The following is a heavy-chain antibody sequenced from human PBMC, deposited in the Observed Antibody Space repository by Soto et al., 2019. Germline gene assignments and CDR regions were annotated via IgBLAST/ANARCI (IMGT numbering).Heavy chain of an antibody. CDR1: GFTFITYG. V-gene: IGHV3-30*18. CDR3: AKVRQLQLFGGMDV. J-gene: IGHJ6*02. Sequence: PGGSLRLSRAAPGFTFITYGMQWVRQAPGKGLEWVAVISYVGSNQYYDNSVKGRFTISRDNSKNTLYPQMDSLEAEDTAVYYCAKVRQLQLFGGMDVWGQGTTVTVSS. CDR2: ISYVGSNQ. D-gene: IGHD6-13*01.